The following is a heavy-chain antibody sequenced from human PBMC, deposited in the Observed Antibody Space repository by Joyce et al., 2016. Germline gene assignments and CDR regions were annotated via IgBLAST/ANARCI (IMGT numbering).Heavy chain of an antibody. CDR3: ARNSAPRASTYYGLDV. V-gene: IGHV3-21*01. CDR2: ISSNRNYI. Sequence: EVQLVESGGGLVRPGGSLRPPCQASGFTFSSYSMNWFGQAPGKGLEWVSFISSNRNYIYYADAVKGRFTISRDNAKSSLFLQMDSLRAEDTAVYYCARNSAPRASTYYGLDVWGQGTTVTVSS. J-gene: IGHJ6*02. CDR1: GFTFSSYS. D-gene: IGHD5/OR15-5a*01.